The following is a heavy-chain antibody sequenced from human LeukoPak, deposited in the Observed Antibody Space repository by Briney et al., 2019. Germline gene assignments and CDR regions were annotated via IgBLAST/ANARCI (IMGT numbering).Heavy chain of an antibody. CDR1: GYSISSGYY. V-gene: IGHV4-38-2*02. D-gene: IGHD2-15*01. Sequence: SETLSLICAVSGYSISSGYYWGWIRQPPGKGLEWIGSIYHSGSTYYNPSLKSRVTISVDTSKNQFSLKLSSLTAADTAVYYCARDIVVEVAASYFDYWGQGTLVTVSS. CDR3: ARDIVVEVAASYFDY. CDR2: IYHSGST. J-gene: IGHJ4*02.